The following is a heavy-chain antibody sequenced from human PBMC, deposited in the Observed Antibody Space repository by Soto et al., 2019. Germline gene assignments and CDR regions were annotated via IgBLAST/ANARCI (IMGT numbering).Heavy chain of an antibody. CDR3: ARLRIATNNYKWFDP. Sequence: SETLSLTCSVSGAALNSGNYYWSWIRQVPGKGLEGIGHIYVTGAVDYNPSLRDRITISQDTSERQFSLNLRLVTAADTAVYYCARLRIATNNYKWFDPWGQGTLVTAPQ. D-gene: IGHD2-21*01. CDR2: IYVTGAV. CDR1: GAALNSGNYY. J-gene: IGHJ5*02. V-gene: IGHV4-31*03.